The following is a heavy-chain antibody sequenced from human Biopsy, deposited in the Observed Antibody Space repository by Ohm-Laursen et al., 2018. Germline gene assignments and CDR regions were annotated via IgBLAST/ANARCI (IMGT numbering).Heavy chain of an antibody. CDR3: ARDEGLLRAFDI. D-gene: IGHD1-26*01. CDR1: GGSISGHF. J-gene: IGHJ3*02. CDR2: IYSNGNT. Sequence: SDTLSLTCTVSGGSISGHFWSWVRQPAGKGLEWIGRIYSNGNTNYNPSLKSRVSMSVDTSKNHFSPNLTSVTAADTAVYYCARDEGLLRAFDIWGQGTLGTVSS. V-gene: IGHV4-4*07.